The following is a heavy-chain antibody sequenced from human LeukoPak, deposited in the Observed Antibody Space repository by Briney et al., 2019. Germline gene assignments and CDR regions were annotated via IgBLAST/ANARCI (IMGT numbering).Heavy chain of an antibody. V-gene: IGHV3-23*01. CDR1: GFTFSSYG. CDR3: AKDPLYCSSTSCYVSNLLFDY. Sequence: GGSLRLSCATFGFTFSSYGMTWVRQAPGKGLEWVSAISGSGGSTYYADSVKGRFTISRDNSKNTLYLQMNSLRAEDTAVYYCAKDPLYCSSTSCYVSNLLFDYWGQGTLVTVSS. CDR2: ISGSGGST. J-gene: IGHJ4*02. D-gene: IGHD2-2*01.